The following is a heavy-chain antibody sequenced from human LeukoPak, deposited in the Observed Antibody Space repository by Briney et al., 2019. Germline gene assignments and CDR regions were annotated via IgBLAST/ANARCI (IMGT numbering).Heavy chain of an antibody. V-gene: IGHV3-30*02. CDR2: IRHDESNT. J-gene: IGHJ4*02. Sequence: GGSLRLSCAASQFKFSSYGMHWVRQAPGKGLEWVAFIRHDESNTNYADSVKGRFTVSRDNPKNTLYLQMNSLRPEDTAVYYCGKGNEIDYWGQGTLVTVSS. CDR3: GKGNEIDY. D-gene: IGHD1-1*01. CDR1: QFKFSSYG.